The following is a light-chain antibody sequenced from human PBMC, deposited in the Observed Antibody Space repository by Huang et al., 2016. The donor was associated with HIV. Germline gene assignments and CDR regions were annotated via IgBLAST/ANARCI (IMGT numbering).Light chain of an antibody. CDR1: QSVSSSN. CDR2: GAS. V-gene: IGKV3-20*01. J-gene: IGKJ3*01. CDR3: QEYET. Sequence: EIVLAQSPGTLSLSPGERATLSCRASQSVSSSNLAWYQQKPGQAPMLLLYGASSRATGIPDRFSGSGSGTDFTLTISRLEPEDFAVYYCQEYETFGPGTKVDIK.